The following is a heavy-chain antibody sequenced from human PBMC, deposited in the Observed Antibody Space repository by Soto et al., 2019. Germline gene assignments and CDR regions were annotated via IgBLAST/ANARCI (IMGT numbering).Heavy chain of an antibody. CDR1: GYTFTSYA. CDR2: INAGNGNT. Sequence: QVQLVQSGAEVKKPGASVKVSCKASGYTFTSYAMHWVRQAPGQRLEWMGWINAGNGNTKYSQKFQGRVTITRDTSASTAYMELSSLRSEDTAVYYCARMMGLTMVRGVSFDPWGQGTLVTVSS. V-gene: IGHV1-3*01. J-gene: IGHJ5*02. CDR3: ARMMGLTMVRGVSFDP. D-gene: IGHD3-10*01.